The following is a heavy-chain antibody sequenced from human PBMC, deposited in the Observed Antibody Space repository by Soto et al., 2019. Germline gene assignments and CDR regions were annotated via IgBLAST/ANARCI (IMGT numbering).Heavy chain of an antibody. CDR1: GFTFSSYA. Sequence: EVQLLESGGGLVQPGGSLRLSCAASGFTFSSYAMSWVRQAPGKGLEWVSAIGGGGRTTYYADSVKDRFTISRDNSKNTLYLQMNSQRAEDTAIYHCAKGSNDYVWGTYRNFDYWGQGTLVTVSS. J-gene: IGHJ4*02. CDR3: AKGSNDYVWGTYRNFDY. V-gene: IGHV3-23*01. D-gene: IGHD3-16*02. CDR2: IGGGGRTT.